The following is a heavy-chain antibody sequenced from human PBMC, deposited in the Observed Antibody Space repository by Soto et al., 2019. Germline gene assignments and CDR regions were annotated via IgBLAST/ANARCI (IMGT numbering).Heavy chain of an antibody. V-gene: IGHV3-72*01. CDR2: IRNEVNSYTT. Sequence: EVQLVESGGGLVQPGGSLRLSCAASGFTFSAHYMDWVCQAPGKGLEWVGRIRNEVNSYTTEYAASVKGRFTISRDDSKNSLFLQMNSLKTEDTAVYYCTRGGGSRPYYNGMDVWGQGTTVTVSS. CDR3: TRGGGSRPYYNGMDV. CDR1: GFTFSAHY. D-gene: IGHD3-16*01. J-gene: IGHJ6*02.